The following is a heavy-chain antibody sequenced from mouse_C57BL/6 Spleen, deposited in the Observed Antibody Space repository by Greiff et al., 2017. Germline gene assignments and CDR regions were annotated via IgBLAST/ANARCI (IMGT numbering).Heavy chain of an antibody. CDR2: INPNNGGT. D-gene: IGHD4-1*02. CDR3: TRVPSTGGYFDY. Sequence: VQLKESGPELVKPGASVKIPCKASGYTFTDYNMDWVKQSHGKSLEWIGDINPNNGGTIYNQKFKGKATLTVDKSSSTAYMELRSLTSEDTAVYYCTRVPSTGGYFDYWGQGTTLTVSS. V-gene: IGHV1-18*01. CDR1: GYTFTDYN. J-gene: IGHJ2*01.